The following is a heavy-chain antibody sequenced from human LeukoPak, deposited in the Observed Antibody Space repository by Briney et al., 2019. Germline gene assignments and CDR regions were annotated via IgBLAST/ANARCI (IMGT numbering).Heavy chain of an antibody. V-gene: IGHV3-21*01. D-gene: IGHD7-27*01. J-gene: IGHJ4*02. CDR2: ISSSSSYI. CDR1: GFTFSSYN. Sequence: GGSLRLSCAASGFTFSSYNMNWVRQAPGKGPEWVSSISSSSSYIYYADSVKGRFTISRDNAKNSLYLQMNSLRAEDMAVYYCARDETGELDYWGQGTLVTVSS. CDR3: ARDETGELDY.